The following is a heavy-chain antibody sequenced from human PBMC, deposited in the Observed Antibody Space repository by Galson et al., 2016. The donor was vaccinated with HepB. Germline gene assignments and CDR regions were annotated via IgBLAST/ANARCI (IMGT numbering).Heavy chain of an antibody. CDR3: ASQQLWPSFDY. CDR1: GFTFSSYV. D-gene: IGHD5-18*01. Sequence: SLRLSCAASGFTFSSYVMSWVRQAPGHGLEWVSGIVGSGGTTYYAESVQGRFIVSKGNSKNILHLQMDSLRVEDTAIYYCASQQLWPSFDYWGQGILVTVSS. CDR2: IVGSGGTT. J-gene: IGHJ4*02. V-gene: IGHV3-23*01.